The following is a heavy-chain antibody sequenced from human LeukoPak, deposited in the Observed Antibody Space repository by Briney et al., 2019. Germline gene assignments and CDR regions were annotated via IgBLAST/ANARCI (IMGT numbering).Heavy chain of an antibody. V-gene: IGHV3-23*01. J-gene: IGHJ4*02. D-gene: IGHD3-16*01. CDR2: VSDSGSNT. CDR1: GFTFSSYA. Sequence: PGGSLRLSCAASGFTFSSYAMSWVRQAPGKGLEWVSAVSDSGSNTYYADSVKGRFTISRDNSKNTLYLQMNSLRADDTAVYFCARDHRIGGSWGQGTLVTVSS. CDR3: ARDHRIGGS.